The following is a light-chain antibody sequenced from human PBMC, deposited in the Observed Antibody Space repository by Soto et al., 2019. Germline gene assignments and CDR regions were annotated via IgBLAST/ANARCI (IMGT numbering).Light chain of an antibody. CDR3: QQYNNWPPVT. CDR2: AAS. V-gene: IGKV3-15*01. J-gene: IGKJ3*01. CDR1: QSVNIN. Sequence: EIVLTQSPATLSVSPGERATLSCRASQSVNINLAWYQQKPGQAPRLLIYAASTRATGVPARFSGSGSGTEFTLTVSSLQSEDFAVYYCQQYNNWPPVTFGPGTKVDIK.